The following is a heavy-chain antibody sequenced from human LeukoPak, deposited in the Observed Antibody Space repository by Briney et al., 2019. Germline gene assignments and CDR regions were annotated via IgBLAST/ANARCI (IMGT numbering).Heavy chain of an antibody. CDR2: IDPNSGQT. D-gene: IGHD1-7*01. CDR1: GYTFITSD. Sequence: GASVKVSCKASGYTFITSDINWVRQASGQGLEWMGYIDPNSGQTEFARKCQGRVTMTGDTSTSTAYMELSSLTPDDTAIYYCTRKLRLDEHWGQGTLVAVSS. CDR3: TRKLRLDEH. J-gene: IGHJ4*02. V-gene: IGHV1-8*01.